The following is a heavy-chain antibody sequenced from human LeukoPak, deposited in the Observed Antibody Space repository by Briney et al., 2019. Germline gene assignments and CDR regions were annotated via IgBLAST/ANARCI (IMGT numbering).Heavy chain of an antibody. D-gene: IGHD3-16*02. Sequence: SETPSLTCTVSGGSISSYYWSWIRQPPGKGLEWIGYIYYSGSTNYNPSLKSRVTISVDTSKNQFSLKLSSVTAADTAVYYCAREVIASGDWFDPWGQGTLVTVSS. V-gene: IGHV4-59*01. CDR3: AREVIASGDWFDP. CDR1: GGSISSYY. CDR2: IYYSGST. J-gene: IGHJ5*02.